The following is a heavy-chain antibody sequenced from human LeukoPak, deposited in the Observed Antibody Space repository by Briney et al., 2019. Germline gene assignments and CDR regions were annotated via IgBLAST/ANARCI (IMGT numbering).Heavy chain of an antibody. J-gene: IGHJ6*03. CDR2: ISWNSGSI. Sequence: GGSLRLSCAASGFTFDDYAMHWVRQAPGKGLEWVSGISWNSGSIGYADSVKGRFTISRDNAKNSLYLQMNSLRAEDTALYYCAKDIASSSWYYMDVWGKGTTVTVSS. V-gene: IGHV3-9*01. D-gene: IGHD6-13*01. CDR3: AKDIASSSWYYMDV. CDR1: GFTFDDYA.